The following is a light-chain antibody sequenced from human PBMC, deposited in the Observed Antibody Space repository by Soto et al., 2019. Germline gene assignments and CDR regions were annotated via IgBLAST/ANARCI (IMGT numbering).Light chain of an antibody. V-gene: IGKV3-20*01. Sequence: EILLTQSPGTLSLSPGERATLSCRASQSVGSAYLAWYQQRPGQAPRLLIYGGSSRATGIPDRFSGRGSGTDFSLTISRLEPEDFALYYCQQYDTSPITFGQGTRLEIK. CDR1: QSVGSAY. J-gene: IGKJ5*01. CDR2: GGS. CDR3: QQYDTSPIT.